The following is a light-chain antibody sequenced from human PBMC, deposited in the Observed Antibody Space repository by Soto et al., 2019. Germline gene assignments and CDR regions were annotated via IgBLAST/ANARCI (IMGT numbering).Light chain of an antibody. CDR1: SSDIGGYTY. CDR2: DVS. CDR3: CSFAGPQSFEV. Sequence: QSALTQPRSVSGSPGQSVTISCTGTSSDIGGYTYVSWYQQHPGKAPKVIIYDVSERPSGVPDRFSGSKSGNTASLTISGLQPEDEADYYCCSFAGPQSFEVFGEGTKGHRP. J-gene: IGLJ1*01. V-gene: IGLV2-11*01.